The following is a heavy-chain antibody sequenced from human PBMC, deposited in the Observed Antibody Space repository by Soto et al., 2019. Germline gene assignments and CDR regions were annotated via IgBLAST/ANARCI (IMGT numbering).Heavy chain of an antibody. J-gene: IGHJ5*01. V-gene: IGHV4-4*02. CDR1: GGSVRAPDW. D-gene: IGHD1-1*01. CDR3: ARVRQGCSANNCYFDP. CDR2: VHISGHS. Sequence: KASETLSLTCTLSGGSVRAPDWWNWVRQSPDKGLEWIAEVHISGHSNYNTSLRSRVSVSIDSSKNQFYLNLNSVTAADTAIYYCARVRQGCSANNCYFDPWGQGTQVTVS.